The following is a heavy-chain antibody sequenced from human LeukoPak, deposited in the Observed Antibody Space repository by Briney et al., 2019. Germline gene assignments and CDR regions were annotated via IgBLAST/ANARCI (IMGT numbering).Heavy chain of an antibody. CDR1: GGTFSSYA. CDR2: IIPIFGTA. D-gene: IGHD3-3*01. J-gene: IGHJ4*02. Sequence: SVKVSCKASGGTFSSYAISWVRQAPGQGLEWMGGIIPIFGTANYAQKFQGRVTITADKSTSTAYMELSSLRSEDTAVYYCARDVDFWSGYYLDYWGQGTLVTVSS. CDR3: ARDVDFWSGYYLDY. V-gene: IGHV1-69*06.